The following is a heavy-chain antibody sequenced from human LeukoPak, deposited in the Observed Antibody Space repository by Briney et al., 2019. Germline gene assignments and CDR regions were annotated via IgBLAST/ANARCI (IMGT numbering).Heavy chain of an antibody. J-gene: IGHJ4*02. CDR1: GGSVSSGSYY. Sequence: PSETLSLTCTVSGGSVSSGSYYWSWIRQPPGKGLEWIGYIYYSGSTNYNPSLKSRVTISVDTSKNQFSLKLSSVTAADTAVYYCALSKNYYDSSVPFDYWGQGTLVTVSS. CDR2: IYYSGST. CDR3: ALSKNYYDSSVPFDY. D-gene: IGHD3-22*01. V-gene: IGHV4-61*01.